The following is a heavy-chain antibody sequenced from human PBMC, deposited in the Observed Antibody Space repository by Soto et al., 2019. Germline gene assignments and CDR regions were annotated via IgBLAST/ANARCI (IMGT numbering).Heavy chain of an antibody. CDR3: ARETVAGTESNGFDP. J-gene: IGHJ5*02. CDR1: GGTFSSYA. V-gene: IGHV1-69*06. D-gene: IGHD6-19*01. Sequence: QVQLVQSGAEVKKPGSSVKVSCKASGGTFSSYAISWVRQAPGQGLEWRGGIIPIFGTANYAQKVQGRVTITADKSTSTADMELSSLRAEDTAVYDGARETVAGTESNGFDPWGQGTLGPVSS. CDR2: IIPIFGTA.